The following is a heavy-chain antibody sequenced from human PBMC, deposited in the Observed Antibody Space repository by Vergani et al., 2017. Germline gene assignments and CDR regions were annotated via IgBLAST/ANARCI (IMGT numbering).Heavy chain of an antibody. D-gene: IGHD2-2*01. CDR1: GFTFDDYA. V-gene: IGHV3-9*01. J-gene: IGHJ4*02. CDR3: AKDQGIGYCSSTSFIGGFDY. Sequence: EVQLVESGGGLVQPGRSLRLSCAASGFTFDDYAMHWVRQAPGKGLEWVSGISWNSGSIGYADSVKGRFTISRDNAKNSLYLQMNSLRAEDTALYYCAKDQGIGYCSSTSFIGGFDYWGQGTLVTVSS. CDR2: ISWNSGSI.